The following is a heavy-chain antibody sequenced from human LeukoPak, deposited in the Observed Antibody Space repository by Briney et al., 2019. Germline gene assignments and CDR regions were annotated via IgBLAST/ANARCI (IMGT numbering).Heavy chain of an antibody. CDR3: AKRGRGFDY. D-gene: IGHD3-10*01. CDR1: GFTFTDYY. V-gene: IGHV3-23*01. CDR2: ISGSGGST. Sequence: HAGVSLRLSCATSGFTFTDYYMSWVRQAPGKGLEWVSAISGSGGSTYYADSVKGRFTISRDNSKNTLYLQMNSLRAEDTAVYYCAKRGRGFDYWGQGTLVTVSS. J-gene: IGHJ4*02.